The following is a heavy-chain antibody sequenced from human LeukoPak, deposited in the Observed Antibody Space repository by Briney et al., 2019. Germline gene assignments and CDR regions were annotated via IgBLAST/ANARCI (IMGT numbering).Heavy chain of an antibody. V-gene: IGHV4-61*01. D-gene: IGHD6-19*01. CDR1: GGSVSSGNLY. Sequence: PAETQPLPHTVSGGSVSSGNLYWSCIRQPPGKGLEWIGYIFYTGSTKYNPSLKSRVTISVDTSKNQFSLKLTSATAADTAMYYCASDSSAWYNPFDIWGQRTLVTVSS. CDR2: IFYTGST. J-gene: IGHJ3*02. CDR3: ASDSSAWYNPFDI.